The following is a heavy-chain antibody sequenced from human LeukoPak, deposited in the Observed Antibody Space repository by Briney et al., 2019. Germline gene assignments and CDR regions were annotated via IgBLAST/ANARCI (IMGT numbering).Heavy chain of an antibody. V-gene: IGHV1-2*02. CDR1: GYTFTGYY. CDR3: ARGPIAGVAANFDY. J-gene: IGHJ4*02. Sequence: ASVKVSCKASGYTFTGYYMHWVRQAPGQGLEWMGWINPNSGGTNYAQKFQGRVTMTTDTSTSTAYMELRSLRSDDTAVYYCARGPIAGVAANFDYWGQGTLVTVSS. CDR2: INPNSGGT. D-gene: IGHD5-12*01.